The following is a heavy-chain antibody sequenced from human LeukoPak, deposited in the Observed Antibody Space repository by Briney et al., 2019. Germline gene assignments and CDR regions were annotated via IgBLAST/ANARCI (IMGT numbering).Heavy chain of an antibody. Sequence: SETLSLTCTVSGGPISSYYWSWIRQPPGKGLEWIGYIYYSGSTNYNPSLKSRVTISVDTSKNQLSLKLSSVTAADTAVYYCARSAYAFDIWGQGTMVTVSS. CDR3: ARSAYAFDI. V-gene: IGHV4-59*01. D-gene: IGHD3-16*01. CDR2: IYYSGST. J-gene: IGHJ3*02. CDR1: GGPISSYY.